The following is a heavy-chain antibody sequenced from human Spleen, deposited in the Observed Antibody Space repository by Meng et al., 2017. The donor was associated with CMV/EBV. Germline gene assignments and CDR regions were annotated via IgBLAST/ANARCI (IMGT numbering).Heavy chain of an antibody. CDR3: TTTTNYDFWSGS. J-gene: IGHJ5*02. Sequence: GGSLRLSCTASGFTFGEYAMSWVRQAPGKGLEWVGFIRSKAYGGPTEYAASVKGRFTISRDDSKSIAYLHMNSLKTEDTAVYYCTTTTNYDFWSGSWGQGTLVTDSS. CDR1: GFTFGEYA. D-gene: IGHD3-3*01. V-gene: IGHV3-49*04. CDR2: IRSKAYGGPT.